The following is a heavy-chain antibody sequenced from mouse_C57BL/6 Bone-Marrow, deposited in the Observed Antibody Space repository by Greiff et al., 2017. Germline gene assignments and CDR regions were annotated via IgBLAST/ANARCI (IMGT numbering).Heavy chain of an antibody. CDR2: FYPGSGSI. CDR1: GYTFTEYT. D-gene: IGHD2-4*01. J-gene: IGHJ2*01. V-gene: IGHV1-62-2*01. Sequence: VQLQESGAELVKPGASVKLSCKASGYTFTEYTIHWVKQRSGQGLEWLWWFYPGSGSIKYNEKFKDKANLTADKSSSTVYMELSRLTAEDSAVNFCARHEWNDSFDYWGQGTTLTVSS. CDR3: ARHEWNDSFDY.